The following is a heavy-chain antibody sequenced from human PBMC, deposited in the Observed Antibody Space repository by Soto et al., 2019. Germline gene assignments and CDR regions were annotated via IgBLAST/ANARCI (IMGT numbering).Heavy chain of an antibody. V-gene: IGHV1-45*02. J-gene: IGHJ4*02. Sequence: QMQLVQSGAEVKKTGSTVTVSCQALGNTFTYRYLHWVRQAPGQALEWMGRRTPFSGDVHYAQKFQERVKITRDRSINTTYMRVCSLGSEDTAMYYCATGGAGSGPFTWELPDHWGQGTLVTVSS. CDR2: RTPFSGDV. CDR3: ATGGAGSGPFTWELPDH. D-gene: IGHD1-26*01. CDR1: GNTFTYRY.